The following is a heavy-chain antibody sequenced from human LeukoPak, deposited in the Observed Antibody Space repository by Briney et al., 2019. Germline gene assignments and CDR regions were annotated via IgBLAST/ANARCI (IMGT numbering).Heavy chain of an antibody. CDR2: INSNYGGT. D-gene: IGHD3-16*02. Sequence: ASVKVSCKASGYTFINYYIHWVRQAPGQGLEWIGWINSNYGGTNYAQKLQGRVTMTTDTSTSTAYMELRSLRSDDTAVYYCARDTLYDYVWGSYRQLDYWGQGTLVTVSS. V-gene: IGHV1-18*04. CDR3: ARDTLYDYVWGSYRQLDY. J-gene: IGHJ4*02. CDR1: GYTFINYY.